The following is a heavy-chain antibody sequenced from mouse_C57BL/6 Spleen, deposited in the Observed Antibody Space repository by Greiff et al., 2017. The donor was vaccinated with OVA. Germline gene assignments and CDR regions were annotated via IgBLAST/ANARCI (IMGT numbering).Heavy chain of an antibody. J-gene: IGHJ4*01. D-gene: IGHD2-5*01. V-gene: IGHV1-81*01. CDR2: IYPRSGNT. Sequence: VKLMQSGAELARPGASVKLSCKASGYTFTSYGISWVKQRTGQGLEWIGEIYPRSGNTYYNEKFKGKATLTADKSSSTAYMELRSLTSEDSAVYFCARSGEYSNDAMDYWGQGTSVTVSS. CDR1: GYTFTSYG. CDR3: ARSGEYSNDAMDY.